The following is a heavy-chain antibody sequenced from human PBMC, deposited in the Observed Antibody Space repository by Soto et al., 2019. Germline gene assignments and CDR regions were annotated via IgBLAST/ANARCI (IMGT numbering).Heavy chain of an antibody. V-gene: IGHV1-2*04. CDR2: INPNSGGT. J-gene: IGHJ4*02. CDR1: GYTFTGYY. CDR3: ARGGLLYYYDTSGYSYFDS. Sequence: GASVKVSCKASGYTFTGYYMHWVRQAPGQGLEWMGWINPNSGGTNYAQKFQGWVTMTRDTSISTAYMELSRLRSDDTAVYYCARGGLLYYYDTSGYSYFDSWGQGTLVPVSS. D-gene: IGHD3-22*01.